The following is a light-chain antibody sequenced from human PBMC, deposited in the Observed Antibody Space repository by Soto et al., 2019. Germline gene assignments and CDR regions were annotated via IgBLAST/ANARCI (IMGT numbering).Light chain of an antibody. CDR3: PQYDNLPIT. V-gene: IGKV1-33*01. CDR1: ADINND. J-gene: IGKJ5*01. CDR2: DAS. Sequence: DLQMTQSPSSLSASVGDRVTITCPATADINNDLNWYQQKPAKAPDLLIYDASNLEAGIPSRFRGSGSGTDFTFTISSLQTEDIETYYCPQYDNLPITFGQGTRLQI.